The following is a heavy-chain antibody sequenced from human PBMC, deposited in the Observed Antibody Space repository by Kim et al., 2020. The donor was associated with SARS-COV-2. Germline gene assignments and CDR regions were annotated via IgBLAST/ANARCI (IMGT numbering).Heavy chain of an antibody. CDR1: GGSFSGYY. V-gene: IGHV4-34*01. J-gene: IGHJ6*02. CDR3: ARASITMVRGGRNGMDV. CDR2: INHSGST. Sequence: SETLSLTCAVCGGSFSGYYWSWIRQPPGKGLEWIGEINHSGSTNYNPSLKSRVTISVDTSKNQFSLKLSSVTAADTAVYYCARASITMVRGGRNGMDVWGQGTTVTVSS. D-gene: IGHD3-10*01.